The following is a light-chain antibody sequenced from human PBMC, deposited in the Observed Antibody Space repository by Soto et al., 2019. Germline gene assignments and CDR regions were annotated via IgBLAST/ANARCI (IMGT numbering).Light chain of an antibody. V-gene: IGLV2-14*01. CDR2: NVS. CDR1: SSDVGGYNY. J-gene: IGLJ2*01. CDR3: SSFTGTNTVL. Sequence: QSALTQPASVSGSPGQSITISCTGTSSDVGGYNYVSWYQQHPGKAPKLMLYNVSNRPSGVSNRFSGSKSGNTASLTISGLQAEDEGHYSCSSFTGTNTVLFGGGTKLTVL.